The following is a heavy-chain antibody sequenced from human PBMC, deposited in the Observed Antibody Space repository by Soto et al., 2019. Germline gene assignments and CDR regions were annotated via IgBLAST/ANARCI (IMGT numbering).Heavy chain of an antibody. V-gene: IGHV1-3*01. J-gene: IGHJ4*02. CDR1: GYTFTSYG. CDR2: INAGNGNT. D-gene: IGHD3-10*01. Sequence: ASVKVSCKASGYTFTSYGISWVRQAPGQRLEWMGWINAGNGNTKYSQKFQGRVTITRDTSASTAYMELSSLRSEDTAVYYCARVRARDFDYWGQGTLVTVSS. CDR3: ARVRARDFDY.